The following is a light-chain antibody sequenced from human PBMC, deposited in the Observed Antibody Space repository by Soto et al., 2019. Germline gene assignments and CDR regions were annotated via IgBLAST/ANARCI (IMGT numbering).Light chain of an antibody. CDR3: AAWDDSLKGYV. Sequence: QSALTQPPSASGTPGQRVTISCSGGSPNIGSNTVYWYQQHPGTAPKLLIYSNNQRPSGVPDRFSGSRSGTSASLAISGLQSEDEADYYCAAWDDSLKGYVFGTGTKLTVL. V-gene: IGLV1-44*01. J-gene: IGLJ1*01. CDR2: SNN. CDR1: SPNIGSNT.